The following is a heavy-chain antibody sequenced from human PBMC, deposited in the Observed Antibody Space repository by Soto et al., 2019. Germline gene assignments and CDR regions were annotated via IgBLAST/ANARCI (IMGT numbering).Heavy chain of an antibody. J-gene: IGHJ6*02. D-gene: IGHD3-9*01. V-gene: IGHV1-8*01. CDR1: GYTFTSYD. Sequence: ASVKVSCKASGYTFTSYDINWVRQATGQGLEWMGWMNPNSGNTGYAQKFQGRVTMTRNTSISTAYMELNSLRAEDTAVYYCAKDRYSSYYDILTGGMDVWGQGTTVTVSS. CDR3: AKDRYSSYYDILTGGMDV. CDR2: MNPNSGNT.